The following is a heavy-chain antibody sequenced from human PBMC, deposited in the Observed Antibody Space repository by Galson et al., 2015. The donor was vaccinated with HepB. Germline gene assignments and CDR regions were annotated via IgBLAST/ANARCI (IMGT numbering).Heavy chain of an antibody. Sequence: SLRLSCAASGFTFSSYWMSWVRQAPGKGLEWVANIKQDGSEKYYVDSVKGRFTISRDNAKNSLYLQMNSLRAEDTAVYYCARDQGDNGPYSSSSRYFDYWGQGTLVTVSS. D-gene: IGHD6-13*01. CDR3: ARDQGDNGPYSSSSRYFDY. CDR1: GFTFSSYW. V-gene: IGHV3-7*03. J-gene: IGHJ4*02. CDR2: IKQDGSEK.